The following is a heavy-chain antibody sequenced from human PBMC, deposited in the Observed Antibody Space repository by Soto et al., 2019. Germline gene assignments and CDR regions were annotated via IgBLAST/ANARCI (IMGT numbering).Heavy chain of an antibody. CDR1: GFTFSNYA. Sequence: GGSLRLSCAASGFTFSNYAMSWVRQAPGKGLEWVSAISGSGARTYYADSVKGRFTISRDNSKNTLYLQMNSLRAEDTAVYYCAKDGGGAPIFGVVNNWFDPWGQGTLVTVSS. CDR2: ISGSGART. D-gene: IGHD3-3*01. J-gene: IGHJ5*02. CDR3: AKDGGGAPIFGVVNNWFDP. V-gene: IGHV3-23*01.